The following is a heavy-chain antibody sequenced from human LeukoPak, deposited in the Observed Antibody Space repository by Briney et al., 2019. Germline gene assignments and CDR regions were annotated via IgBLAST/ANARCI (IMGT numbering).Heavy chain of an antibody. J-gene: IGHJ4*02. CDR1: GGSISSGSYY. Sequence: SQTLSLTCTVSGGSISSGSYYWSWIRQPAGKGLEWIGRIYTSGSTNYNPSLKSRVTISVDTSKNQFSLKLSSVTAADTAVYYCARAAAPGLDYWGQGTLVTVSS. D-gene: IGHD6-13*01. CDR2: IYTSGST. V-gene: IGHV4-61*02. CDR3: ARAAAPGLDY.